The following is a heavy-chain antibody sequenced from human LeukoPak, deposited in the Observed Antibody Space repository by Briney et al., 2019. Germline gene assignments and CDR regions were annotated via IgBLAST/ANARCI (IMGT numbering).Heavy chain of an antibody. D-gene: IGHD2-2*02. CDR1: GFTFSSYS. V-gene: IGHV4-30-4*01. Sequence: LRLSCAASGFTFSSYSMNWVRQPPGKGLEWIGYIYNSGSTYYNPSLKSRVTISVDTSKNQFSLKLSSVTAADTAVYYCALGGYCSSTSCYTLGYWGQGTLVTVSS. J-gene: IGHJ4*02. CDR2: IYNSGST. CDR3: ALGGYCSSTSCYTLGY.